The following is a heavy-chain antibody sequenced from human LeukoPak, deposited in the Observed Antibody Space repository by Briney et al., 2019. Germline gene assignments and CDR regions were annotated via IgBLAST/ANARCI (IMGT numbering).Heavy chain of an antibody. V-gene: IGHV3-11*01. CDR3: ASARPVPAAKR. CDR2: ISSSGSTI. Sequence: GGSLRLSCAASGFTFSDYYMSWIRQAPGKGLEWVSYISSSGSTIYYADSVKGRFTISRDNAKNSLYLQMNSLRAEDTAVYYCASARPVPAAKRWGQGTLVTVSS. J-gene: IGHJ4*02. D-gene: IGHD2-2*01. CDR1: GFTFSDYY.